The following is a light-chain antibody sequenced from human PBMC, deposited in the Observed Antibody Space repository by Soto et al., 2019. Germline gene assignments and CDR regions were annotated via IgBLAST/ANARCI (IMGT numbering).Light chain of an antibody. J-gene: IGKJ5*01. V-gene: IGKV3-15*01. Sequence: EIVRTQSPATLSVSPGGRATLSCRSSQSVSSKLAWYQQKPGQAPRLLIYGASTRATGIPARFSGSGSGTEFTLTISSLQSEDFAVYYCQQYNNWPPITFGQGTRLEIK. CDR2: GAS. CDR3: QQYNNWPPIT. CDR1: QSVSSK.